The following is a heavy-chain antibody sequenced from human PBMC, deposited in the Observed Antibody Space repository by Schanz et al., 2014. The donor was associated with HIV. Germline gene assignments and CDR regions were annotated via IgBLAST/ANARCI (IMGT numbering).Heavy chain of an antibody. Sequence: EVQLLESGGGLAQPGSSLRLACVASEFSFHSHAMSWVRQAPGKGLEWVANIKQDESEKYYVDSVKGRFTISRANAKKSLYLRMNSLRAEDTAVYSCTKDQGLVRPPDYWGQGTLVTVSS. J-gene: IGHJ4*02. V-gene: IGHV3-7*01. CDR3: TKDQGLVRPPDY. D-gene: IGHD3-10*01. CDR2: IKQDESEK. CDR1: EFSFHSHA.